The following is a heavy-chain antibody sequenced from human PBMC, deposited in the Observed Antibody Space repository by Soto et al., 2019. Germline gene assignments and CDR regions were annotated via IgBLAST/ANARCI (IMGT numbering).Heavy chain of an antibody. CDR2: ISAYSGNI. CDR3: ARDCSGAPCSFNY. CDR1: GYTFTSYG. Sequence: QVQLVQSGADVKKPGASVKVSCKTSGYTFTSYGTSWVRQVPGQGLEWMGWISAYSGNINYAQKFQDRVTMTTDASTSTAYMELRSLRSDDTAVYYCARDCSGAPCSFNYWGQGTLVTVSS. D-gene: IGHD2-15*01. J-gene: IGHJ4*02. V-gene: IGHV1-18*01.